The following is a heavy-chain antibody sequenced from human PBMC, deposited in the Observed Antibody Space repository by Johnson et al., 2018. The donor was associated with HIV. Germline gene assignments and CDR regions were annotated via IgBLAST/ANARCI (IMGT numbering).Heavy chain of an antibody. J-gene: IGHJ3*02. CDR1: GFTFGGEW. CDR2: IKTDGSNT. D-gene: IGHD2-21*01. V-gene: IGHV3-74*01. Sequence: VQLVESGGGVVQPGRSLRLSCAASGFTFGGEWMHWVRQAPGKGLVWVSRIKTDGSNTAYADSVRGRFTIYGDNAKNSLYLQINSLRAEDTALYYCARDVSYRYDGDGSADAFDIWGQGTMVTVSA. CDR3: ARDVSYRYDGDGSADAFDI.